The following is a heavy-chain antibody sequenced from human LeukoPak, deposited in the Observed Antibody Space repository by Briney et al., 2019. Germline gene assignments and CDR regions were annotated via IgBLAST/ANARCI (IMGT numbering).Heavy chain of an antibody. V-gene: IGHV4-34*01. D-gene: IGHD2-2*01. J-gene: IGHJ5*02. CDR3: ARGLSSTSCYWCPNWFDP. CDR1: GGSFSGYY. CDR2: INHSGST. Sequence: SETLSLTCAVYGGSFSGYYWSWIRQPPGKGLGWIGEINHSGSTNYNPSLKSRVTISVGTSKNQFSLKLSSVTAADTAVYYCARGLSSTSCYWCPNWFDPWGQGTLVTVSS.